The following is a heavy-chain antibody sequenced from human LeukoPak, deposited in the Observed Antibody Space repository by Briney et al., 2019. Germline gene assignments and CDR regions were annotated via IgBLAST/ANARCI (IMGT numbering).Heavy chain of an antibody. D-gene: IGHD3-22*01. Sequence: GGSLRLSCAASGFTVSSNYMSWVRQAPGKGLEWVANIKQGGSEKYYVDSVKGRFTISRDNAKNSLYLQMNSLRAEDTAVYYCAREIYDSSGYYYWGQGTLVTVSS. J-gene: IGHJ4*02. CDR2: IKQGGSEK. CDR1: GFTVSSNY. V-gene: IGHV3-7*01. CDR3: AREIYDSSGYYY.